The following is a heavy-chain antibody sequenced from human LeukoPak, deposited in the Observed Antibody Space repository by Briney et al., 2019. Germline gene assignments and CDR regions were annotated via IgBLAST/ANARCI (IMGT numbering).Heavy chain of an antibody. D-gene: IGHD3-22*01. Sequence: GRSLRLSCAASGFTLRNYSMNWVRQAPGKGLEWVSSISSSSSYIYYADSMKGRFTISRDNAKNSLYLQMNSLRAEDTAVYYCARDLYYDGSGGDLWGRGTLVTVSS. J-gene: IGHJ2*01. CDR2: ISSSSSYI. V-gene: IGHV3-21*06. CDR3: ARDLYYDGSGGDL. CDR1: GFTLRNYS.